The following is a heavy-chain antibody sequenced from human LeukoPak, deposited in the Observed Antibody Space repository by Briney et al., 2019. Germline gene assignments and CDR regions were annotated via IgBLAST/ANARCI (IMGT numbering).Heavy chain of an antibody. D-gene: IGHD2-21*01. CDR1: GLTVSTNY. V-gene: IGHV3-53*01. CDR2: IYSDDKT. CDR3: ASFGISWRSSY. Sequence: PGGSLRLSCVASGLTVSTNYMSWVRQAPGKGLEWVAVIYSDDKTYYGESVKGRFTISRDNVNNMLYLHMNSLRAEDTAVYYCASFGISWRSSYWGQGTLVTVSS. J-gene: IGHJ4*02.